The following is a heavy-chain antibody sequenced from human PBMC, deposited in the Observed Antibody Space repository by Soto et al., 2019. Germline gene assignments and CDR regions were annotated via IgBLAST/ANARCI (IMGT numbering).Heavy chain of an antibody. Sequence: PGGSLRLSCAASGFTFSDSIMNWVRQAPGKGLEWVAVIWYDGSNKYYADSVKGRFTISRDNSKNTLYLQMNSLRAEDTAVYYCARESTAHLDVWGQGTTVTGSS. CDR2: IWYDGSNK. V-gene: IGHV3-33*08. J-gene: IGHJ6*02. CDR1: GFTFSDSI. CDR3: ARESTAHLDV.